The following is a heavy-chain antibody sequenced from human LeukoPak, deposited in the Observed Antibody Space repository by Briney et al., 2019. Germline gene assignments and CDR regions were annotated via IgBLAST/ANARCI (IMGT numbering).Heavy chain of an antibody. CDR1: GFTFNSYG. J-gene: IGHJ6*02. CDR3: AKDPTATPESYDYGDYKPYYGMAV. CDR2: ISYDGSNK. Sequence: GRSLRLACAASGFTFNSYGMHWVRQAPGKGLEWVAVISYDGSNKYYADSVKGRFTISRDNSKNTLYLQVNRLRAEDTAVYYCAKDPTATPESYDYGDYKPYYGMAVWGQGTTVTVSS. D-gene: IGHD4-17*01. V-gene: IGHV3-30*18.